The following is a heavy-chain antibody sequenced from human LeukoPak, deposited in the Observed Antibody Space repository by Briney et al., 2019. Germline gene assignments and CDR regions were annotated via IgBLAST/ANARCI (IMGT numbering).Heavy chain of an antibody. V-gene: IGHV3-33*01. CDR3: VRVAVAGNLNNWFDP. Sequence: GGSLRLSCAASGFTFSNYGMHWVRQAPGKGLEWVAVIWYYGSNKYYADSVKGRFTISRDNSKNTLYLQMNSLRAEDTAVYYCVRVAVAGNLNNWFDPWGQGTLVTVSS. CDR2: IWYYGSNK. CDR1: GFTFSNYG. J-gene: IGHJ5*02. D-gene: IGHD6-19*01.